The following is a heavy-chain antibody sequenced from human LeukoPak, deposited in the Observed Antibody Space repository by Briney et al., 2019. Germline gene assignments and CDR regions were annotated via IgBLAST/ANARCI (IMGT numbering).Heavy chain of an antibody. D-gene: IGHD5-12*01. Sequence: GSLRLSCAASGFTVSSNYMSWVRQAPGKGLEWVSVISGSGGRTYYADSVKGRFTISRDNSKNTLYVQMNSLRAEDTAVYYCAKDLLAATIDYYFDYWGQGTLVTVSS. CDR2: ISGSGGRT. CDR3: AKDLLAATIDYYFDY. V-gene: IGHV3-23*01. CDR1: GFTVSSNY. J-gene: IGHJ4*02.